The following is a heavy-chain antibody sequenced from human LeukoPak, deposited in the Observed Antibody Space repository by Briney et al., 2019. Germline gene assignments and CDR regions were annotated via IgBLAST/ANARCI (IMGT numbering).Heavy chain of an antibody. Sequence: GGSLRLSCAASGLTVSSNYMSWVRQAPGKGLEWVSVIYAGGATYYSDSVKGRFTISRDNSKNTLCLQMNSLRAEDTAVYYCASGRRGDSFWGQGTLVTVSS. V-gene: IGHV3-53*01. J-gene: IGHJ4*02. CDR1: GLTVSSNY. CDR2: IYAGGAT. D-gene: IGHD3-16*01. CDR3: ASGRRGDSF.